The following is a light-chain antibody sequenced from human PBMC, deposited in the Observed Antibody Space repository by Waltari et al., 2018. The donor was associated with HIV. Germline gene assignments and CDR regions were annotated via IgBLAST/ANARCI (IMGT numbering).Light chain of an antibody. V-gene: IGKV1-5*03. CDR3: QQYNSDFYT. CDR1: QNVDSW. J-gene: IGKJ2*01. Sequence: IQMTQSPSILSASVGDRITITCRASQNVDSWLDWYQQRPGRAPKRLIYKASILEYGVPARFSGSGSGTNFTLPLNSLHPDDFATYYCQQYNSDFYTFGLGTRLDLK. CDR2: KAS.